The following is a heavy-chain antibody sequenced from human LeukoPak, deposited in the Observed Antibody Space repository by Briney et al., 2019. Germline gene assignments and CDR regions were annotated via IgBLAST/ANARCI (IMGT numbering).Heavy chain of an antibody. CDR1: GYTFTSYG. CDR3: ASPYCSGGTCYAHDAFDI. J-gene: IGHJ3*02. Sequence: ASVKVSCKASGYTFTSYGISWVRQAPGQGLEWMGWISVYNGNTNYAQKLQGRVTLTTDTSTSTAYMELRSLRSDDTAVYYCASPYCSGGTCYAHDAFDIWGQGTMVTVSS. D-gene: IGHD2-15*01. CDR2: ISVYNGNT. V-gene: IGHV1-18*01.